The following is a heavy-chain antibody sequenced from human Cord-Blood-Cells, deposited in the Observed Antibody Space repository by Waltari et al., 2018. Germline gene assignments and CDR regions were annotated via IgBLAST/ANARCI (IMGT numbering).Heavy chain of an antibody. V-gene: IGHV4-39*01. CDR3: ARHLDRAAAGIDY. Sequence: QLQLQESGPGLVKPSETLSLTCTVSGGSISSSSYYWGWISQPPGKGLEWIGSSYYSGITYDNPSLKSRVTISVDTSKNQFSLKLRSVTAADTAVYYCARHLDRAAAGIDYWGQGTLVTVSS. CDR1: GGSISSSSYY. D-gene: IGHD6-13*01. CDR2: SYYSGIT. J-gene: IGHJ4*02.